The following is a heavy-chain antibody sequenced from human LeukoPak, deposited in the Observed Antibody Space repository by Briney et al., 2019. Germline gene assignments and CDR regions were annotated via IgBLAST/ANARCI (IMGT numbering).Heavy chain of an antibody. Sequence: PSETLSLTCTVSGDSISSGSYYWAWIRQPAGKGLEWIGRMYTSGSTDYNPSLKSRVTISVDTSKNEFSLKLSSVTAADTAVYYCARGLSYSSSWVFDYWGQGTLVTVSS. CDR1: GDSISSGSYY. CDR3: ARGLSYSSSWVFDY. J-gene: IGHJ4*02. D-gene: IGHD6-13*01. CDR2: MYTSGST. V-gene: IGHV4-61*02.